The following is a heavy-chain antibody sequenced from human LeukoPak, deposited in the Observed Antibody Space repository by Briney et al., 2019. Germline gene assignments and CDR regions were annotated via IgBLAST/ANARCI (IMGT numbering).Heavy chain of an antibody. V-gene: IGHV1-2*02. J-gene: IGHJ4*02. Sequence: ASVTVSCKAFGYTFTGYYMHWVRQAPGQGLEWMGWINPNVGGTNSAQKFQGRLTMTRDTSISTAYMELSRLTSDDTAVYYCARGKHWGPYWGQGTLVTVSS. CDR2: INPNVGGT. CDR3: ARGKHWGPY. D-gene: IGHD7-27*01. CDR1: GYTFTGYY.